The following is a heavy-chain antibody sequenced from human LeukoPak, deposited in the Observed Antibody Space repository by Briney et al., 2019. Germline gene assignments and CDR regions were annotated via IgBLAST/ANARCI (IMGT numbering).Heavy chain of an antibody. J-gene: IGHJ6*03. CDR2: TYYRSKWYN. D-gene: IGHD2-2*01. CDR1: GDSVSSNSAA. CDR3: ARVWGVPAAMSYYYYYMDV. Sequence: SQTLSLTCAISGDSVSSNSAAWNWIRQSPSRGLEWLGRTYYRSKWYNDYAVSVKSRITINPDTSKNQFSLQLNSVTPEDTAVYYCARVWGVPAAMSYYYYYMDVWGKGTTVTVSS. V-gene: IGHV6-1*01.